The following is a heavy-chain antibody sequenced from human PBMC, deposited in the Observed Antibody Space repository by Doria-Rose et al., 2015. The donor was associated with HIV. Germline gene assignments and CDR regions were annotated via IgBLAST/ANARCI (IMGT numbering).Heavy chain of an antibody. J-gene: IGHJ6*03. Sequence: EVQLVESGGGLVKPGGSLRLSCAASGFIFSNARMSWVRQAPGKGLEWVGHIKSKTDDGTTDYAAPVKGRFTISRDDSKNTLYLQMNSLKTEDTAVYYCTTELTGVHISYYYMDVWGKGTTVTVSS. V-gene: IGHV3-15*05. D-gene: IGHD3-10*01. CDR1: GFIFSNAR. CDR3: TTELTGVHISYYYMDV. CDR2: IKSKTDDGTT.